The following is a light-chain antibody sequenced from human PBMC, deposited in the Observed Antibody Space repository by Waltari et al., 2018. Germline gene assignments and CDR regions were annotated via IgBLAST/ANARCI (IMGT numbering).Light chain of an antibody. CDR3: QSYDSKNTKV. J-gene: IGLJ3*02. Sequence: FILTQPHSVSESPGKTITLSCTRNSGSIASNFVQWYQLRPDSVPMPVIYEDKKRPSVVPDLFSCSIDRSSNSSSLTISGLKTEDEGDYYCQSYDSKNTKVFGGGTKLTVL. CDR2: EDK. CDR1: SGSIASNF. V-gene: IGLV6-57*03.